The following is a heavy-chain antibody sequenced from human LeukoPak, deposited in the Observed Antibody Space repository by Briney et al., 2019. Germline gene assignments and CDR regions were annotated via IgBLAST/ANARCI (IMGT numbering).Heavy chain of an antibody. CDR3: TRDLFGEGFDY. Sequence: PGGSLRLSCTASGFTFGDYAMSWVRQAPGKGLEWVGFIRSKAYGGTTEYAASVKGRFTISRDDSKSIAYLQMNSLKTEDTAVYYCTRDLFGEGFDYWGQGTLVTVSS. CDR1: GFTFGDYA. J-gene: IGHJ4*02. D-gene: IGHD3-3*01. CDR2: IRSKAYGGTT. V-gene: IGHV3-49*04.